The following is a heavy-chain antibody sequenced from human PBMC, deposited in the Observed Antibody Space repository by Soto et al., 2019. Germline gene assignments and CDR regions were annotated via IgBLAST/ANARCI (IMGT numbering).Heavy chain of an antibody. CDR1: GFTFSNYA. V-gene: IGHV3-23*01. Sequence: EVQLLQSGGGLVQPGGSLRLSCAASGFTFSNYAMSWVRQVPGKGLEWVSAITGDGGDTFHADSVKGRFAISRDNSKYTLYLQMNSLRADDTAVFYCAKGSSTSRPYYFDYWGQGTLVSVSS. CDR3: AKGSSTSRPYYFDY. J-gene: IGHJ4*02. CDR2: ITGDGGDT. D-gene: IGHD2-2*01.